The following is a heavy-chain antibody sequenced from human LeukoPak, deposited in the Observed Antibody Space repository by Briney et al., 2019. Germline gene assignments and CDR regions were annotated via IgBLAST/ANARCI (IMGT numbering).Heavy chain of an antibody. D-gene: IGHD3-3*01. V-gene: IGHV1-69*04. J-gene: IGHJ4*02. CDR2: IIPTLGIA. CDR3: AREGVLMSRCYFDY. Sequence: GASVKVSCKASGGTFSSYTISWVRQAPGQGLEWMGRIIPTLGIANYAQKFQGRVTITADKSTSTAYMELSSLRSEDTAVYYCAREGVLMSRCYFDYWGQGTLVTVSS. CDR1: GGTFSSYT.